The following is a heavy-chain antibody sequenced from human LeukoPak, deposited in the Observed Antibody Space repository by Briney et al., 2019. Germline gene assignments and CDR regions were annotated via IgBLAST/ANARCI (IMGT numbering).Heavy chain of an antibody. CDR3: ARGTGTTFY. J-gene: IGHJ4*02. Sequence: SETLSLTCTVSGCSISSGGYYWSWIRQHPGKGLEWIGYIYYSGSTYYNPSLKSRVTISVDTSKNQCSLKLSSVTAAATAVYYCARGTGTTFYWGQGTLVTVSS. V-gene: IGHV4-31*03. D-gene: IGHD1-7*01. CDR1: GCSISSGGYY. CDR2: IYYSGST.